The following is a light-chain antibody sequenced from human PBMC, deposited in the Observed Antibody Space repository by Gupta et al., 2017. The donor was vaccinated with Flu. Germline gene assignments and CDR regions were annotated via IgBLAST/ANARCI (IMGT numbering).Light chain of an antibody. V-gene: IGKV4-1*01. CDR1: QSVLYSSNNKNY. Sequence: DIVMTQSPDSLAVSLGERATINCKSSQSVLYSSNNKNYLAWYQQKPRQPPKLLIYWASTRESGVPDRFSGSGSGTDFTLTISSLQAEDVADYYCLQYYSTPWTFGQGTKVEI. CDR2: WAS. J-gene: IGKJ1*01. CDR3: LQYYSTPWT.